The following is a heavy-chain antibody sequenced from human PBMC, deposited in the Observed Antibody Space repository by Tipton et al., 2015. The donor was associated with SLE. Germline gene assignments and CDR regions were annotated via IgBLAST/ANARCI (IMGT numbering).Heavy chain of an antibody. CDR1: GFTFSSHW. D-gene: IGHD3-16*01. Sequence: SLRLSCAASGFTFSSHWMHWVRQVPGKGLVWVSRINSDGSTTNYADSVKGRFTISRDNAKNTLYLQMNSLRAEDTAVYYCARDHVTSQPSRFGFDSWGQGTLVTVSS. CDR3: ARDHVTSQPSRFGFDS. V-gene: IGHV3-74*01. CDR2: INSDGSTT. J-gene: IGHJ4*02.